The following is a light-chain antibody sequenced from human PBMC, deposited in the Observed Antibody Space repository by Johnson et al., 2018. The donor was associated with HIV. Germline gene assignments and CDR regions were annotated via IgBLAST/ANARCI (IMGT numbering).Light chain of an antibody. CDR1: SSNIGTNS. V-gene: IGLV1-51*02. Sequence: QSVLTQPPSVSAAPGQKVTISCSGSSSNIGTNSVSWYQQLPGTAPRLLIYENNKRPSGIPDRFSGSKSGTSATLGITGLQTGDEADYYCGTWDSSLSAYVFGTGTKVTGL. CDR3: GTWDSSLSAYV. CDR2: ENN. J-gene: IGLJ1*01.